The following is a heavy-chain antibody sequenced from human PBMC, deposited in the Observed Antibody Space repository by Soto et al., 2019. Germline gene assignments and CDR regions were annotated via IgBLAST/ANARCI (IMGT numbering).Heavy chain of an antibody. CDR3: ARQYDFWSGYSNWFDP. V-gene: IGHV5-51*01. Sequence: GESLKISCKGSGYSFTSYWIGWVRQMPGKGLEWMGIIYPGDSDTRYSPSFQGQVTISADKSISTAYLQWSSLKASDTAMYYCARQYDFWSGYSNWFDPWGQGTLVTVSS. CDR2: IYPGDSDT. CDR1: GYSFTSYW. D-gene: IGHD3-3*01. J-gene: IGHJ5*02.